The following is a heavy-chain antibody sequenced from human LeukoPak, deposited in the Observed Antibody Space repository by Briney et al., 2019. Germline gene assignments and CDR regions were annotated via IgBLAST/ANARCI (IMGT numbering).Heavy chain of an antibody. V-gene: IGHV4-38-2*02. Sequence: SETLSLTCTVSGYSISSGYYWGWIRQPPGKGLEWIGSIYHSGSTYYNPSLKSRVTISVDTSKNQFSLKLSSVTAADTAVYYCARAREWFGEFPHFDYWGQGTLVTVSS. CDR3: ARAREWFGEFPHFDY. CDR1: GYSISSGYY. D-gene: IGHD3-10*01. J-gene: IGHJ4*02. CDR2: IYHSGST.